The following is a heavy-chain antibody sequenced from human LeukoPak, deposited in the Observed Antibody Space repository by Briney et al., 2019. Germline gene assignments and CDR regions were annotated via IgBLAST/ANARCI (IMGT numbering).Heavy chain of an antibody. D-gene: IGHD1-14*01. CDR1: GGSISSFY. CDR3: ARDSAPSDRNYDY. V-gene: IGHV4-4*07. J-gene: IGHJ4*02. Sequence: SETLSLTCTVSGGSISSFYWSWIRQPAGNGLEWIGRIYSSGTTNYNPSLKSRLTMSVDTSKNQFSLKLSSVTAADTAVYYCARDSAPSDRNYDYWGQGTLVTVSS. CDR2: IYSSGTT.